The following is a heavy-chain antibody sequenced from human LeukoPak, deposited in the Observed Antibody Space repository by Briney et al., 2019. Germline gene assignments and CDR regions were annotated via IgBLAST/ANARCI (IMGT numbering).Heavy chain of an antibody. CDR3: TRDSSGYDWFYDY. J-gene: IGHJ4*02. Sequence: PSETLSLTCVVSGGSFSGYLWSWIRQSPGKGLEWIGEINHSGSTDYNPSLKSRVAISIDKSKNHFSLKVNSVTAADTAVYYCTRDSSGYDWFYDYWGQGTLVTVSS. D-gene: IGHD5-12*01. V-gene: IGHV4-34*01. CDR2: INHSGST. CDR1: GGSFSGYL.